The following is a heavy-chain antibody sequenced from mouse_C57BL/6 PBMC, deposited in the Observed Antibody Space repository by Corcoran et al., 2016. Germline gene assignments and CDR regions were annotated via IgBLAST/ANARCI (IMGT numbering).Heavy chain of an antibody. D-gene: IGHD1-1*01. CDR1: GYTFTSYD. CDR3: ARPLITMIVEDWYFHV. Sequence: QVQLQQSGPELVKPGASVKLSCKASGYTFTSYDINWVKQRPGQGLEWIGWIYPRDCSTKYNEKFKGKATLTADTSSSKAYMERHSLTSEDSAVYACARPLITMIVEDWYFHVWGTGTTVTVSS. V-gene: IGHV1-85*01. CDR2: IYPRDCST. J-gene: IGHJ1*03.